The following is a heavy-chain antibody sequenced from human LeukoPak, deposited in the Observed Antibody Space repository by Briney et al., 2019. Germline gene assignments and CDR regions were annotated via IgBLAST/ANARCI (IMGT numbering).Heavy chain of an antibody. V-gene: IGHV4-61*01. CDR3: ARVTDYDFWSGYYPPNTGQNWFDP. J-gene: IGHJ5*02. CDR1: GGSVSSGSYY. D-gene: IGHD3-3*01. Sequence: SETLSLTCTVSGGSVSSGSYYWSWIRQPPGKGLEWIGYIYYSGSTNYNPSLKSRVTISVDTSKNQFSLKLSSVTAADTAVYYCARVTDYDFWSGYYPPNTGQNWFDPWGQGTLVTVSS. CDR2: IYYSGST.